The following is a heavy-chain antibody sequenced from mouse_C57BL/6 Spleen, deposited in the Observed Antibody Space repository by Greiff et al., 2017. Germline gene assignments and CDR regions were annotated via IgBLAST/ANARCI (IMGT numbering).Heavy chain of an antibody. V-gene: IGHV5-12*01. J-gene: IGHJ4*01. CDR3: ARGGYYDFRYAMDY. Sequence: EVMLVESGGGLVQPGGSLKLSCAASGFTFSDYYMYWVRQTPEKRLEWVAYISNGGGSTYYPDTVKGRFTISRANAKNTLYLQMSRLKSEDTAMYYCARGGYYDFRYAMDYWGQGTSVTVSS. D-gene: IGHD2-3*01. CDR2: ISNGGGST. CDR1: GFTFSDYY.